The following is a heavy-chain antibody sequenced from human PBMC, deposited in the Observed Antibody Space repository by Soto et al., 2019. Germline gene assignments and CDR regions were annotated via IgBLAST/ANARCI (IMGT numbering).Heavy chain of an antibody. V-gene: IGHV3-53*01. J-gene: IGHJ4*02. D-gene: IGHD3-10*01. CDR3: ARRRGGGGY. CDR1: GFTVSNNY. CDR2: IYSGGYT. Sequence: EVQLVESGGGLIQPGGSLRLSCAVSGFTVSNNYMSWVRQAPGKGLEGVSVIYSGGYTAYGDSVKGRFTISRDNSKNPLYPQMNSRGAADTAVFFGARRRGGGGYWGQGTLVTVSS.